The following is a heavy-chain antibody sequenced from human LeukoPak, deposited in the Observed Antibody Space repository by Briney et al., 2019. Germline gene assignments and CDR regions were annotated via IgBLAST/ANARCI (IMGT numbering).Heavy chain of an antibody. CDR1: GGTFSSYA. CDR3: ASDSHDYTSS. D-gene: IGHD2-2*02. V-gene: IGHV1-69*01. CDR2: IIPIFGTA. J-gene: IGHJ4*02. Sequence: ASVKVSCKASGGTFSSYAISWVRQAPGQGLEWMGGIIPIFGTANYAQKFQGRVTTTEDESTSTAYMELSSLRCDATALYYCASDSHDYTSSWGQGTLVTVSS.